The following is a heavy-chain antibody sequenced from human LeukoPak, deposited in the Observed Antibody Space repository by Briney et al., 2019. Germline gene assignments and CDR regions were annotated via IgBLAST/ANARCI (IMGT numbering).Heavy chain of an antibody. Sequence: GESLKISCKGSGYSFTSYWIGWVRQMPGKGLEWMGNIYPGDSDTRYSPSFQGQVTISADKSISTAYLQWSSLKASDTAIYYCARHTAGASRYTDSWGQETMVTVSS. D-gene: IGHD3-16*02. V-gene: IGHV5-51*01. J-gene: IGHJ3*01. CDR3: ARHTAGASRYTDS. CDR2: IYPGDSDT. CDR1: GYSFTSYW.